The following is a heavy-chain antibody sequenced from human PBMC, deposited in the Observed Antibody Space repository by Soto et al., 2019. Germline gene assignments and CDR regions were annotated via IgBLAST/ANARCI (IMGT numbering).Heavy chain of an antibody. CDR1: GFTVSSNY. CDR2: IYSGGST. Sequence: EVQLVETGGGLIQPGGSLRLSCAASGFTVSSNYMSWVRQAPGKGLEWVSVIYSGGSTYYADSVKGRFTMSRDNSKNTLYLQMNSLRAEDTDVYYCASSVDTAMVTASFYYYYGMDVWGQGTTVTVSS. CDR3: ASSVDTAMVTASFYYYYGMDV. J-gene: IGHJ6*02. D-gene: IGHD5-18*01. V-gene: IGHV3-53*02.